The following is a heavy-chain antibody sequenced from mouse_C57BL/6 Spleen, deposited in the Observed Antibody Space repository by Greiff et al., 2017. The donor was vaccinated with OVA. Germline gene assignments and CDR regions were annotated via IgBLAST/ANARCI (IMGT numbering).Heavy chain of an antibody. J-gene: IGHJ3*01. Sequence: VQLVESGAELVRPGASVTLSCKASGYTFTDYEMHWVKQTPVHGLEWIGAIDPETGGTAYNPKFKGKAILTADKSSSTAYMELRSLTSEDSAVYYCTSRRDYYGSSYPFAYWGQGTLVTVSA. CDR1: GYTFTDYE. D-gene: IGHD1-1*01. V-gene: IGHV1-15*01. CDR3: TSRRDYYGSSYPFAY. CDR2: IDPETGGT.